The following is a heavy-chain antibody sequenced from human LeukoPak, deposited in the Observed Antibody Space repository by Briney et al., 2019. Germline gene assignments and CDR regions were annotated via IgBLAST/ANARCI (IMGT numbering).Heavy chain of an antibody. Sequence: SETLSLTCTVSGGSISSYYWSWLRQPPGKGLEWIGYIYYSGSTNYNPSLKSRVTISVDTSKNQFSLKLSSVTAADTAVYYCARIYYDSSGYYYVDYWGQGTLVTVSS. CDR1: GGSISSYY. D-gene: IGHD3-22*01. CDR2: IYYSGST. CDR3: ARIYYDSSGYYYVDY. J-gene: IGHJ4*02. V-gene: IGHV4-59*01.